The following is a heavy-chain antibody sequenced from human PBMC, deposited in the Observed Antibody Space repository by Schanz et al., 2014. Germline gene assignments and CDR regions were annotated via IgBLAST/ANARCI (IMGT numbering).Heavy chain of an antibody. V-gene: IGHV3-7*01. D-gene: IGHD2-21*01. CDR2: IKKDGSEN. CDR1: GFSFSDYW. J-gene: IGHJ4*02. CDR3: VRASPGDWENIGGPPPSHYDN. Sequence: EVQLVESEGGLVQPGGSLRLSCAGSGFSFSDYWMGRVRQAPGKGLEWVANIKKDGSENYYADSVKGRFIISRDNAKSSHYLPMNILSEEATAICYFVRASPGDWENIGGPPPSHYDNWGQGTLVTVSS.